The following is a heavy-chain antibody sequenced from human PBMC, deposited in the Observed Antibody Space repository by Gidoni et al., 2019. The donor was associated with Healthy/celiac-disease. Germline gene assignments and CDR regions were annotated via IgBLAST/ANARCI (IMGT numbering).Heavy chain of an antibody. CDR1: GGSFSGYY. CDR2: INHSGST. CDR3: ARGGYGFYYGMDV. J-gene: IGHJ6*02. Sequence: LREWGAGLLKPSETLSLTCAVYGGSFSGYYWSWIRQPPGKGLEWIGEINHSGSTNYNPSLKSRVTISVDTSKNQFSLKLSSVTAADTAVYYCARGGYGFYYGMDVWGQGTTVTVSS. D-gene: IGHD1-1*01. V-gene: IGHV4-34*01.